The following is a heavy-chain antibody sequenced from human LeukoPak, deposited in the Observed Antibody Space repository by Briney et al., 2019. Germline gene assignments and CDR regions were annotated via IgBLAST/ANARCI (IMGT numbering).Heavy chain of an antibody. CDR1: GFTFSRYA. Sequence: GGSLRLSCAASGFTFSRYAMHWVRQAPGKGLEWVAVISHDGSNKYYADSVKGRFTLSRDNSMNTLYMQMNSLRAEDTAVYYCGRGYGVTIFGVVIHWGQGTLVTVSS. J-gene: IGHJ4*02. V-gene: IGHV3-30*04. CDR2: ISHDGSNK. CDR3: GRGYGVTIFGVVIH. D-gene: IGHD3-3*01.